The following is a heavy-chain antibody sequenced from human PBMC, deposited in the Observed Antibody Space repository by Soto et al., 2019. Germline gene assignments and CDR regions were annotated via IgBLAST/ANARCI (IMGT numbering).Heavy chain of an antibody. CDR1: GGSISSYY. CDR3: ARLRLGYCSSTSCYSYYYYYMDV. V-gene: IGHV4-59*08. CDR2: IYYSGRT. J-gene: IGHJ6*03. D-gene: IGHD2-2*01. Sequence: QVQLQESGPGLVKPSETLSLTCTVSGGSISSYYWSWIRQPPGKGLEWIGYIYYSGRTNYNPSLKIRVTISVDTSKNQFSLKLSSVTAADTAVYYCARLRLGYCSSTSCYSYYYYYMDVWGKGTTVTVSS.